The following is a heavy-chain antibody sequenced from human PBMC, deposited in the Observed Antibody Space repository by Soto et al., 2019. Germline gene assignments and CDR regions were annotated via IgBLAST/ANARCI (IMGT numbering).Heavy chain of an antibody. D-gene: IGHD3-16*01. V-gene: IGHV3-21*01. J-gene: IGHJ4*02. CDR2: ISSSSSYI. CDR1: GFTFSSYS. Sequence: GGSLRLSCAASGFTFSSYSMNWVRQAPGKGLEWVSSISSSSSYIYYADSVKGRFTISRDNAKNSLYLQMNSLRAEDTAVYYCARVGSYDYVWGSSAYWGQGTLVTVSS. CDR3: ARVGSYDYVWGSSAY.